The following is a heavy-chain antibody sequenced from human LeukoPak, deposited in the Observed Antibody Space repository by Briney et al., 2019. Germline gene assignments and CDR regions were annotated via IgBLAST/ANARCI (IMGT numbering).Heavy chain of an antibody. J-gene: IGHJ3*02. V-gene: IGHV1-69*13. CDR3: AKDQSGRPDAFDI. CDR1: GGTFSSYA. CDR2: TIPIFGTA. D-gene: IGHD1-26*01. Sequence: SVKVSCKASGGTFSSYAISWVRQAPGQGLEWMGGTIPIFGTANYAQKFQGRVTITADESTSTAYMELSSLRAEDTAVYYCAKDQSGRPDAFDIWGQGTMVTVSS.